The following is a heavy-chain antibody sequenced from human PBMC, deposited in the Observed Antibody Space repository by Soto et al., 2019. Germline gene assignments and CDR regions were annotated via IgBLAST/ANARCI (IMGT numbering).Heavy chain of an antibody. D-gene: IGHD3-10*01. CDR1: GGSFSGYY. V-gene: IGHV4-34*01. CDR3: ARGALLLWFGELLPPYYYYGMDV. Sequence: SETLSLTCAVYGGSFSGYYWSWIRQPPGKGLEWIGEINHSGSTNYNPSLKSRVAISVDTSKNQFSLKLSSVTAADTAVYYCARGALLLWFGELLPPYYYYGMDVWGQGTTVTVSS. J-gene: IGHJ6*02. CDR2: INHSGST.